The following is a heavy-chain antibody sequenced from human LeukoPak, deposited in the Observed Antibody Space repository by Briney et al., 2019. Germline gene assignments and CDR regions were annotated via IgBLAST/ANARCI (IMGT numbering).Heavy chain of an antibody. CDR3: ARGVDDAADGADCFDP. J-gene: IGHJ5*02. CDR2: INHSGST. Sequence: NWIRQSPGKGLEWIGEINHSGSTRYNPSLTGRVTISVDTSKNQFSLKLSSVTAADTAVYYCARGVDDAADGADCFDPWGQGTLVTVSS. V-gene: IGHV4-34*01. D-gene: IGHD3-16*01.